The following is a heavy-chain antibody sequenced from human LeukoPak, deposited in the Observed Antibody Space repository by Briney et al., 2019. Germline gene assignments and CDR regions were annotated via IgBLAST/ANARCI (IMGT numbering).Heavy chain of an antibody. CDR3: TRADIVVVPAATGFDY. CDR1: GFTFGDYA. V-gene: IGHV3-49*03. Sequence: GGSLRLSCTASGFTFGDYAMSWFRQAPGKGLEWVGFIRSKAYGGTTEYAASVKGRFTISRDDSKSIAYLQMNSLKTEDTAVYYCTRADIVVVPAATGFDYWGQGTLVTVSS. J-gene: IGHJ4*02. D-gene: IGHD2-2*01. CDR2: IRSKAYGGTT.